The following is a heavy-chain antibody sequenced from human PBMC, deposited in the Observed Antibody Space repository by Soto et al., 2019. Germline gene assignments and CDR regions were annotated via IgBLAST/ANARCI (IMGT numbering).Heavy chain of an antibody. V-gene: IGHV3-30-3*01. CDR3: ARAPTTVTTAYYFDY. Sequence: QVQLVESGGGVVQPWRSLRLSCAASGFTFSNYAMHWVRQAPGKGLEWVAVISYDGSNKYYADSVKGRFTISRDNSKNTLYLQMNSLRAEDTAVYYCARAPTTVTTAYYFDYWGQGTLVTVSS. D-gene: IGHD4-17*01. J-gene: IGHJ4*02. CDR2: ISYDGSNK. CDR1: GFTFSNYA.